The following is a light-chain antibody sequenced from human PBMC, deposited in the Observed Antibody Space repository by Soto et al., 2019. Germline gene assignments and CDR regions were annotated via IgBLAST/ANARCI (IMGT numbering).Light chain of an antibody. CDR1: SSDVGGYNY. V-gene: IGLV2-8*01. Sequence: QSALTQPPSASGSPGQSVTISCTGTSSDVGGYNYVSWYQQHPGKAPKLMIYEVSKRPSGVPDRFSDSKSGNTASLTVSGLQAEDEADYYCSSYAGSNVVFGGGTKVTVL. CDR2: EVS. CDR3: SSYAGSNVV. J-gene: IGLJ2*01.